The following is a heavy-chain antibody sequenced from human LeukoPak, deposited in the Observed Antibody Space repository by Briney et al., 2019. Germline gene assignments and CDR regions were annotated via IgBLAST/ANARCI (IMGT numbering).Heavy chain of an antibody. CDR3: ARGPRPYIAAAGTPSDY. J-gene: IGHJ4*02. D-gene: IGHD6-13*01. CDR2: INHSGST. Sequence: PSETLSLTCTVSGGSISSYYWSWIRQPPGKGLEWIGEINHSGSTNYNPSLKSRVTISVDTSKNQFSLKLSSVTAADTAVYYCARGPRPYIAAAGTPSDYWGQGTLVTVSS. V-gene: IGHV4-34*01. CDR1: GGSISSYY.